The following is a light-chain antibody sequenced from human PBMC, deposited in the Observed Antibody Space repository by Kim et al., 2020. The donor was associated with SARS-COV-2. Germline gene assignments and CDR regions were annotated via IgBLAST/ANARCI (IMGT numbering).Light chain of an antibody. Sequence: EIVLTQSPGTLSLSPGETVTLSCRASQVFSRSYLAWYQQKLGQAPRLLIYADGGRATGIPDRFSGSGSGTDFTLTISRLEPEDSAVYFCHQYANSPYTFGQGTKLEI. CDR2: ADG. CDR3: HQYANSPYT. J-gene: IGKJ2*01. CDR1: QVFSRSY. V-gene: IGKV3-20*01.